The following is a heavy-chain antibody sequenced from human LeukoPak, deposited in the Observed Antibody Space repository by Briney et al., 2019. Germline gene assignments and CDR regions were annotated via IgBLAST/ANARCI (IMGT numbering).Heavy chain of an antibody. Sequence: SETLSLTCTVSGGSISSSSYYWGWIRQPPGKGLEWIGSIYHSGSTYYNPSLKSRVTISVDTSKNQFSLKLSSVTAADTAVYYCARRGVAAAVGWFDPWGQGTLVTVSS. CDR2: IYHSGST. V-gene: IGHV4-39*01. D-gene: IGHD6-13*01. CDR1: GGSISSSSYY. CDR3: ARRGVAAAVGWFDP. J-gene: IGHJ5*02.